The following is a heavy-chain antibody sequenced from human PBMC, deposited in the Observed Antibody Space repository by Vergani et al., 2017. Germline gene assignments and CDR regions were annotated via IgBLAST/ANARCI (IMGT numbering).Heavy chain of an antibody. V-gene: IGHV3-30*04. CDR2: ISYDGSNE. CDR1: GFTFSSHA. Sequence: VQLLESGGGVVQPGRSLRLSCAASGFTFSSHAMHWVRQAPGKGLEWVAIISYDGSNEYYADSVKGRFTISRDNSINTLYLQMNSLRAEDTAVYYCARDSPRVYGDFLYYFDYWGQGTLVTVSS. D-gene: IGHD4-17*01. CDR3: ARDSPRVYGDFLYYFDY. J-gene: IGHJ4*02.